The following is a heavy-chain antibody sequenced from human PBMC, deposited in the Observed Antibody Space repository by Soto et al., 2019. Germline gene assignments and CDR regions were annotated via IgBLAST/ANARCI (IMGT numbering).Heavy chain of an antibody. D-gene: IGHD2-2*01. CDR3: ARGIVPAASSDC. Sequence: ASVKVSCKASGYTFTVYYIHWMRQAPGKGLEWMGWINPNSGDTNYAQKFQGRVTMTSDTSINSAYMELSRLRSDDTAVYYCARGIVPAASSDCWGQGTLVTVS. V-gene: IGHV1-2*02. J-gene: IGHJ4*02. CDR1: GYTFTVYY. CDR2: INPNSGDT.